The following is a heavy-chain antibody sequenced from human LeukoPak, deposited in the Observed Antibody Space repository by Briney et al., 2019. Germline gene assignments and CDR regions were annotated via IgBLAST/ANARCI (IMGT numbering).Heavy chain of an antibody. D-gene: IGHD6-13*01. CDR3: ARDIAAAGYYYYGMDV. Sequence: SETLSLTCTVSGGSISSYYWSWIRQPPGKGLEWIGYIYYSGSTNYNPSLKSRVTISVGTSKNQFSLKLSSVTAADTAVYYCARDIAAAGYYYYGMDVWGQGTTVTASS. V-gene: IGHV4-59*01. CDR2: IYYSGST. CDR1: GGSISSYY. J-gene: IGHJ6*02.